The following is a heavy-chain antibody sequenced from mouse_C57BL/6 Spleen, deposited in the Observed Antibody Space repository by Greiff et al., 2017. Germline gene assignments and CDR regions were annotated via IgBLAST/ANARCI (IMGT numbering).Heavy chain of an antibody. CDR3: ARVDSNSFAY. CDR2: INPNNGGT. J-gene: IGHJ3*01. Sequence: EVQLQQSGPELVKPGASVKIPCKASGYTFTDYNMDWVKQSHGKSLEWIGDINPNNGGTVYNQKFKGKAALTVDKSSSTAYMELRSLTSEDTAVYYCARVDSNSFAYWGQGTLVTFSA. D-gene: IGHD2-5*01. V-gene: IGHV1-18*01. CDR1: GYTFTDYN.